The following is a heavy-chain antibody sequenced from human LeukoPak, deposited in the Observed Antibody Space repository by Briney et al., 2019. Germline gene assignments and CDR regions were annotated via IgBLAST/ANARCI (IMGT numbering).Heavy chain of an antibody. Sequence: GGSLRLSCAASGFTFSSNYMSWVRQAPGKGLEWGSVIYSGGSTYYSDSVKGRFTISRDNSKNTLYLQMNSLRAEDTAVYYCAREYYDILTGYYREGYSYFDYWGQGTLVTVSS. CDR1: GFTFSSNY. D-gene: IGHD3-9*01. V-gene: IGHV3-53*01. CDR3: AREYYDILTGYYREGYSYFDY. J-gene: IGHJ4*02. CDR2: IYSGGST.